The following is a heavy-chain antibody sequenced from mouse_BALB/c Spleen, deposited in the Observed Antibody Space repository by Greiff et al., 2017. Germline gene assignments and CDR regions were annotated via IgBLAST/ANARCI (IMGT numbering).Heavy chain of an antibody. CDR1: GFSLTSYG. J-gene: IGHJ3*01. V-gene: IGHV2-9*02. D-gene: IGHD1-1*01. Sequence: QVQLKESGPGLVAPSQSLSITCTVSGFSLTSYGVHWVRQPPGKGLEWLGVIWAGGSTNYNSALMSRLSISKDNSKSQVFLKMNSLQTDDTAMYYCARGVTTVVEGFAYWGQGTLVTVSA. CDR3: ARGVTTVVEGFAY. CDR2: IWAGGST.